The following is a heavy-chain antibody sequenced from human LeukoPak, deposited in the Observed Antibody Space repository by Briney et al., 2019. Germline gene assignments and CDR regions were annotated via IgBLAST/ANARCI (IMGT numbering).Heavy chain of an antibody. V-gene: IGHV4-39*01. CDR3: ARHAVAARLTFDP. J-gene: IGHJ5*02. D-gene: IGHD6-13*01. CDR2: IYYSGST. Sequence: SETLSLTCTVSGGSISSGGYYWGWIRQPPGKGLEWIGSIYYSGSTYYNPSLKSRVTISVDTSKNQFSLKLSSVTAADTAVYYCARHAVAARLTFDPWGQGTLVTVSS. CDR1: GGSISSGGYY.